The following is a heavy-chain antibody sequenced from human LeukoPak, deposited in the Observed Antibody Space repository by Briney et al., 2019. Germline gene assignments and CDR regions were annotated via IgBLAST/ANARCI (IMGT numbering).Heavy chain of an antibody. CDR1: NGSINSFTHY. D-gene: IGHD4-23*01. J-gene: IGHJ4*02. CDR2: VYYTGST. V-gene: IGHV4-39*07. CDR3: ARLTLPQMPHFDS. Sequence: SETLSLTCTLSNGSINSFTHYWAWVRQPPGKRLEWIGNVYYTGSTSYSPSLKSRLTISVDTSENRFSLKLTSVTAADTAVYYCARLTLPQMPHFDSWGQGALVTVSS.